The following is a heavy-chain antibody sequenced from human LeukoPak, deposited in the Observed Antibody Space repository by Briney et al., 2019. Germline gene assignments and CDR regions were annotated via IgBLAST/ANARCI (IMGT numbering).Heavy chain of an antibody. CDR1: GYTFTSYY. CDR2: INPSGGST. D-gene: IGHD4-17*01. Sequence: ASVKVSCKASGYTFTSYYMHWVRQAPGQGLEWMGIINPSGGSTSYAQKFQGRVTMTRDTSTSTVYMELSSLRSEDTAVCYCARELWDYGDYVPSSGFDYWGQGTLVTVSS. CDR3: ARELWDYGDYVPSSGFDY. J-gene: IGHJ4*02. V-gene: IGHV1-46*01.